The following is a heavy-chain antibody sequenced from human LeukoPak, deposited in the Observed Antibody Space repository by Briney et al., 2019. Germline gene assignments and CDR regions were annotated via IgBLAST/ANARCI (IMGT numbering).Heavy chain of an antibody. Sequence: GGSLRLSCAASGFTFSDYALGWVRQAPGRGLEWVATLSGSGAGTYYSDSVQGRFTISRDNSKNTLYLQMNSLRAEDTAVYYCAKRKVMYYYDSSGYGISYFDYWGQGTLVTVSS. CDR3: AKRKVMYYYDSSGYGISYFDY. CDR2: LSGSGAGT. V-gene: IGHV3-23*01. D-gene: IGHD3-22*01. CDR1: GFTFSDYA. J-gene: IGHJ4*02.